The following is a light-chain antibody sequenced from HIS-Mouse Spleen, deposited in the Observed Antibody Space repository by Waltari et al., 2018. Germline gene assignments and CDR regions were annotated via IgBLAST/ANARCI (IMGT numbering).Light chain of an antibody. J-gene: IGKJ4*01. CDR3: QKYNSAPRLT. CDR2: GAS. CDR1: QGISNY. V-gene: IGKV1-27*01. Sequence: DIQMTQSPSSLSASVGDRVTITCRASQGISNYLAWYQQKPGKVPKLLIYGASTLQSGLPSRFSGSGSGTDFTLTISRLQPEDVATYYCQKYNSAPRLTFGGGTKVEIK.